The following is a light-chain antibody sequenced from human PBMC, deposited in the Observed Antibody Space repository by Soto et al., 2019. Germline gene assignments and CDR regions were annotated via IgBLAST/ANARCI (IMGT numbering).Light chain of an antibody. Sequence: SALTQPASVSGSPGQSITISCTGTSSDVGGYGYVSWYQHHPGKAPKLIIYEVNNRPSGVSHRFSGSKSGNTASLTISGLQAEDEADYYCTSYTASSTLIFGGGTKLTVL. V-gene: IGLV2-14*01. CDR1: SSDVGGYGY. J-gene: IGLJ2*01. CDR2: EVN. CDR3: TSYTASSTLI.